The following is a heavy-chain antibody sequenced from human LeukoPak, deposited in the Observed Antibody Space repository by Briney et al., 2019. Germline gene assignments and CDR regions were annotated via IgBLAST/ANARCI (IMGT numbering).Heavy chain of an antibody. D-gene: IGHD5-18*01. CDR3: ARGGDTAMVTPFDY. CDR2: ISYDGSNK. V-gene: IGHV3-30-3*01. CDR1: GFTFSSYA. J-gene: IGHJ4*02. Sequence: GGSLRLSCAASGFTFSSYAMHWVRRAPGKGLEWVAVISYDGSNKYYADSVKGRFTISRDNSKNTLYLQMNSLRAEDTAVYYCARGGDTAMVTPFDYWGQGTLVTVSS.